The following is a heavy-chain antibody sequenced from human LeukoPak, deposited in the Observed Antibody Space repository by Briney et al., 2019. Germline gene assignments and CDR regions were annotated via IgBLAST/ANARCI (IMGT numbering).Heavy chain of an antibody. CDR3: AREGTASTSTYWYFDL. J-gene: IGHJ2*01. CDR2: IYYSGST. D-gene: IGHD1-1*01. CDR1: GYSISSGYY. Sequence: SETLSLTCTVSGYSISSGYYWSWIRQPPGKGLEWIGYIYYSGSTNYNPSLKSRVTVSVDTSKNQFSLKLSSVTAADTAVYYCAREGTASTSTYWYFDLWGRGTLVTVSS. V-gene: IGHV4-61*01.